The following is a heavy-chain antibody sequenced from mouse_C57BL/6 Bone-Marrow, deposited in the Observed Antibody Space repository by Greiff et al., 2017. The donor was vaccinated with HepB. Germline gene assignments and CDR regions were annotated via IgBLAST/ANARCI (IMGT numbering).Heavy chain of an antibody. J-gene: IGHJ4*01. Sequence: EVKLMESGGGLVQSGRSLRLSCATSGFTFSDFYMEWVRQAPGKGLEWIAASRNKANDYTTEYSASVKGRFIVSRDTSQSILYLQMNALRAEDTAIYYCARDVWDDYAMDYWGQGTSVTVSS. D-gene: IGHD4-1*01. CDR1: GFTFSDFY. CDR2: SRNKANDYTT. V-gene: IGHV7-1*01. CDR3: ARDVWDDYAMDY.